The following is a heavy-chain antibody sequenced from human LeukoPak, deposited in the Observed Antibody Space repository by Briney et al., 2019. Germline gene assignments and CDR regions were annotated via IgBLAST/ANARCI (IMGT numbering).Heavy chain of an antibody. CDR1: GYTFTSYA. CDR2: INAGNGNT. CDR3: ARGHLGELLWFGELSTWFDP. V-gene: IGHV1-3*01. Sequence: ASVKVSCKASGYTFTSYAMHWVRQAPGQRLEWMGWINAGNGNTKYSQKFQGRVTITRDTSASTAYMELSSLRSEDTAVYYCARGHLGELLWFGELSTWFDPWGQGILVTVSS. J-gene: IGHJ5*02. D-gene: IGHD3-10*01.